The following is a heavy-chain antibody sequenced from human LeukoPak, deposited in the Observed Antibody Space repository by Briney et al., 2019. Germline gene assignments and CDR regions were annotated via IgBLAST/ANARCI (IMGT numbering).Heavy chain of an antibody. V-gene: IGHV1-69*13. CDR3: ARGGCGGDCYSYGYYYYGMDV. D-gene: IGHD2-21*02. CDR1: GYTFTTYY. Sequence: ASVTVSCKASGYTFTTYYRHWVRQGPGQGLEWMGGIIPIFGTANYAQKFQGRVTITADESTSTAYMELSSLRSEDTAVYYCARGGCGGDCYSYGYYYYGMDVWGQGTTVTVSS. CDR2: IIPIFGTA. J-gene: IGHJ6*02.